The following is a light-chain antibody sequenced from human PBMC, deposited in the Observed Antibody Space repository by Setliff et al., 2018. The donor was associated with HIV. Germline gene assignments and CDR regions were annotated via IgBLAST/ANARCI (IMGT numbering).Light chain of an antibody. J-gene: IGLJ2*01. Sequence: QSVLTQPASVSGSPGQSITISCSGTSSDVGGYNYVSWYQQHPGKAPKLMIYDVSNRPSGVSNRFSGSKSGNTASLTISGLQAEDEADYYCTSYSSSSGGVFGGGT. CDR2: DVS. CDR1: SSDVGGYNY. V-gene: IGLV2-14*03. CDR3: TSYSSSSGGV.